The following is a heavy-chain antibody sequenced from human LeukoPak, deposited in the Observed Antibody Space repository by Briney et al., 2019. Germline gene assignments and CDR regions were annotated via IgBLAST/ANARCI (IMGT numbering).Heavy chain of an antibody. V-gene: IGHV4-39*07. CDR2: IYYSGST. CDR3: ARESDGGYDYQGLY. Sequence: SETLSLTCTVSGGSISSSSYYWGWIRQPPGKGLEWIGSIYYSGSTYYNPSLKSRVTISVDTPKNQFSLKLSSVTAADTAVYYCARESDGGYDYQGLYWGQGTLVTVSS. CDR1: GGSISSSSYY. D-gene: IGHD5-12*01. J-gene: IGHJ4*02.